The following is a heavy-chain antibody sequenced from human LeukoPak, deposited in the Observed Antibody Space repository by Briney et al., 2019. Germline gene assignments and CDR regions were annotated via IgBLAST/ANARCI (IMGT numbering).Heavy chain of an antibody. Sequence: ASVQVSCKAFGYTFTSYGISWVRQAPGQGLEWMGWISAYSGHANYAQELQGRVTMTTDTSTSTAYMELRSLRSDDTAMYYCARVLGDGYDPAHYWGQGTLVTVSS. CDR2: ISAYSGHA. CDR3: ARVLGDGYDPAHY. D-gene: IGHD5-12*01. CDR1: GYTFTSYG. J-gene: IGHJ4*02. V-gene: IGHV1-18*01.